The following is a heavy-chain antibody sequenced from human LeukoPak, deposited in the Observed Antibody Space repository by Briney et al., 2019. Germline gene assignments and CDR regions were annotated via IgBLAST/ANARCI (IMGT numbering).Heavy chain of an antibody. D-gene: IGHD3-10*01. CDR3: ARGYGSGSYYPGYYFDY. J-gene: IGHJ4*02. Sequence: ASVKVSCKASGYTFTSYDINWVRQATGQGLEWMGWMNPNSGNTGYAQKFQGRVTMTRNTSISTAYMELSSLRSEDTAVYYCARGYGSGSYYPGYYFDYWGQGTLVTVSS. V-gene: IGHV1-8*01. CDR1: GYTFTSYD. CDR2: MNPNSGNT.